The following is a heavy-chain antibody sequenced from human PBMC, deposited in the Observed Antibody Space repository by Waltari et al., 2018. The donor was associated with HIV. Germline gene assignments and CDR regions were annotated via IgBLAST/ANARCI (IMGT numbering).Heavy chain of an antibody. J-gene: IGHJ3*02. V-gene: IGHV4-4*07. CDR3: ARGLRLGELSLYKYAFDI. Sequence: QVQLEESGPGLVKPSETLSLTCTVSGGSISSYYWSWIRLPAGKGLEWIGRIYTSGSTNYNPSLKSRVTLSVDTSMNQFSLKLSSVTAVDTAVYYCARGLRLGELSLYKYAFDIWGQGTMVTVSS. CDR2: IYTSGST. D-gene: IGHD3-16*02. CDR1: GGSISSYY.